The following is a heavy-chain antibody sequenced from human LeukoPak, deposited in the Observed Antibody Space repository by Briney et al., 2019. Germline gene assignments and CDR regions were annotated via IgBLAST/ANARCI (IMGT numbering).Heavy chain of an antibody. V-gene: IGHV4-39*01. D-gene: IGHD2-21*02. CDR3: ARRDCGGDCYSSYVYYYYYYMDV. CDR2: IYYSGST. Sequence: SETLSLTCTVSGGSISSSSYYWGWIRQPPGKGLEWIGSIYYSGSTYYNPSLKSRVTISVDTSKNQFSLKLSSVTAADTAVYYCARRDCGGDCYSSYVYYYYYYMDVWGKGTTVTISS. CDR1: GGSISSSSYY. J-gene: IGHJ6*03.